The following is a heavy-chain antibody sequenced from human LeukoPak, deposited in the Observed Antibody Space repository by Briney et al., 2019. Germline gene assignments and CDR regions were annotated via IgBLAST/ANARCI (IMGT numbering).Heavy chain of an antibody. Sequence: GGSLSLSCAASGFTFSSYSMNWVRQAPGKGLEWVSYISSSSSTIYYADSVKGRFTISRDNAKNSLYLQMNSLRAEDTAVYYCAREESPVFDYWGQGTLVTVSS. CDR1: GFTFSSYS. CDR3: AREESPVFDY. J-gene: IGHJ4*02. CDR2: ISSSSSTI. V-gene: IGHV3-48*01.